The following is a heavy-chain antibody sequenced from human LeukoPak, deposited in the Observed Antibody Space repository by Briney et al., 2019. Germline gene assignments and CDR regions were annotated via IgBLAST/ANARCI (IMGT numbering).Heavy chain of an antibody. Sequence: GASVKVSCKASGYTFTSYAMHWVRQAPGQRLEWMGWINAGNGNTKYSQKFQGRVTITGDTSASTAYMELSSLRSEDTAVYYCARARQWLVVYYGMDVWGQGTTVTVSS. V-gene: IGHV1-3*01. CDR3: ARARQWLVVYYGMDV. CDR2: INAGNGNT. CDR1: GYTFTSYA. D-gene: IGHD6-19*01. J-gene: IGHJ6*02.